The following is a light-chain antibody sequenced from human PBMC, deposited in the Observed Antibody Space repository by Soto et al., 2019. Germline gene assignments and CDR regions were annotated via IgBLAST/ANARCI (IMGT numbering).Light chain of an antibody. J-gene: IGLJ1*01. CDR1: NINIGDNH. CDR2: AND. Sequence: QSVLTHPPSVSAAPGQRVTIPCSGSNINIGDNHVSWYQHLPGTAPKLVVDANDRRPTDLPGRISGSKSGTSAKLVITVLQPGDEAVYYCGAGDDSLFSFVFGPGTKVTVL. CDR3: GAGDDSLFSFV. V-gene: IGLV1-51*01.